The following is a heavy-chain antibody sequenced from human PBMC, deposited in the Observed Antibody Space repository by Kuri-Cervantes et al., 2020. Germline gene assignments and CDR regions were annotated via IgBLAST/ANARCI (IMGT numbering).Heavy chain of an antibody. Sequence: SVKVSCKASGGTFSSYAISWVRQAPGQGLEWMGGIIPIFGTANYAQKFQGRVTITADKSTSTAYMELSSLRSEDTAVYYCARVIEYSSGYDYWGQGTLVTVSS. D-gene: IGHD6-25*01. CDR3: ARVIEYSSGYDY. CDR2: IIPIFGTA. J-gene: IGHJ4*02. V-gene: IGHV1-69*06. CDR1: GGTFSSYA.